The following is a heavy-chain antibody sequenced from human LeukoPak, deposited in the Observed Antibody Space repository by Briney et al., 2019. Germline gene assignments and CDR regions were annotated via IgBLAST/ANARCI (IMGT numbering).Heavy chain of an antibody. CDR3: ARLKYQLLADAFDI. CDR1: GGAISSYY. CDR2: IYYSGST. J-gene: IGHJ3*02. V-gene: IGHV4-59*08. Sequence: SETLSLTCTVSGGAISSYYWSWIRQPPGKGLEWIGYIYYSGSTNYNPSLKSRVTISEDTSKNQFSLKLSSVTAADTAVYYCARLKYQLLADAFDIWGQGTMVTVSS. D-gene: IGHD2-2*01.